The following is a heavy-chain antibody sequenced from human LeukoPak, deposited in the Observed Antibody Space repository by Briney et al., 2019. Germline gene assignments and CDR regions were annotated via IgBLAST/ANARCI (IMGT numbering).Heavy chain of an antibody. CDR3: ARGPYYYDSSGYFQH. D-gene: IGHD3-22*01. CDR1: GFTFSSYG. CDR2: IWYDGSNK. Sequence: PGRSLRLSCAASGFTFSSYGMHWVRQAPGKGLEWVAVIWYDGSNKYYADSVKGRFTISRDNSKNTLYLQMNSLRAEDTAVYYCARGPYYYDSSGYFQHSGQGSLVTVSS. V-gene: IGHV3-33*01. J-gene: IGHJ1*01.